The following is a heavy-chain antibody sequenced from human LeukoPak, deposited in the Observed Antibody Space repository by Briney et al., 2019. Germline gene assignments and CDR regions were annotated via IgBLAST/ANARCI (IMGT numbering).Heavy chain of an antibody. CDR2: ISSSGVSI. V-gene: IGHV3-11*01. J-gene: IGHJ4*02. CDR3: ARGLDYVWGSYRD. Sequence: GGSLRLSCAASGFTFSDYYMSWIRQAPGKGLEWVSYISSSGVSIYYADSVKGRFTISRDNAKKSLFLQMSSLRAEDTAAYYCARGLDYVWGSYRDWGQGTLVTVSS. CDR1: GFTFSDYY. D-gene: IGHD3-16*02.